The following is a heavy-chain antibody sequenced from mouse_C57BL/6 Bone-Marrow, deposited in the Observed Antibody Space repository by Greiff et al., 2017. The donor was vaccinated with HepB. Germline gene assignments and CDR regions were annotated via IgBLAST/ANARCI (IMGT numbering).Heavy chain of an antibody. Sequence: EVQGVESGEGLVKPGGSLKLSCAASGFTFSSYAMSWVRQTPEKRLEWVAYISSGGDSIYYADTVKGRFTISRDNARNTLYLQMRSLKSEDTAMYYCTRVYYDYHFDYWGQGTTLTVSS. D-gene: IGHD2-4*01. CDR1: GFTFSSYA. CDR3: TRVYYDYHFDY. J-gene: IGHJ2*01. CDR2: ISSGGDSI. V-gene: IGHV5-9-1*02.